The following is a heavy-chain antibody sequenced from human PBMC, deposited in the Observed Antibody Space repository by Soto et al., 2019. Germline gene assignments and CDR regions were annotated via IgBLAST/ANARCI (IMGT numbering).Heavy chain of an antibody. V-gene: IGHV1-2*02. J-gene: IGHJ2*01. CDR1: GYTLTDYY. D-gene: IGHD3-3*01. CDR2: INPHTGDT. CDR3: ARGVGAEPCSRREWYLNL. Sequence: QVHLVQSGAEVKKHGASVTVSCKTSGYTLTDYYMHWVRQAPGQGLELMARINPHTGDTGIAERFQGRVTITREKSNNKEHIAMTSLTSYDTAIYYSARGVGAEPCSRREWYLNLWGLGSLVNVFS.